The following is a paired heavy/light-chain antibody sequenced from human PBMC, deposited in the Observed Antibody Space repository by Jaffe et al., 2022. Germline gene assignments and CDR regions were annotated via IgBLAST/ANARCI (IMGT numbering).Heavy chain of an antibody. D-gene: IGHD3-3*01. CDR1: GGSISSSSYY. J-gene: IGHJ4*02. V-gene: IGHV4-39*01. CDR3: ARQTGGPQNTFWSGCNPECYFDY. CDR2: ISYSGST. Sequence: QLQLQESGPGLVKPSETLSLTCTVSGGSISSSSYYWGWIRQPPGKGLEWIGSISYSGSTYYNPSLKSRVTISVDTSKNQFSLKLSSVTAADTAVYYCARQTGGPQNTFWSGCNPECYFDYWGQGSLVTVSS.
Light chain of an antibody. CDR1: SSKIGSDY. CDR3: AAWDDSLSGWV. J-gene: IGLJ3*02. V-gene: IGLV1-47*01. CDR2: RNN. Sequence: QSVLTQPPSASGTPGQRVTVSCSGSSSKIGSDYVYWYQQLPGTAPKLLIYRNNQRPSGVPDRFSGSKSGTSASLAISGLRSEDEADYYCAAWDDSLSGWVFGGGTKLTVL.